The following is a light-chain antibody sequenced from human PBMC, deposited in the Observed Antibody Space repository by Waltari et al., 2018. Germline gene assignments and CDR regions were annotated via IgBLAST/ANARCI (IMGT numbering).Light chain of an antibody. Sequence: DIVMTQSPDSLAVSLGERATINCKSSQSVLYSSNNKNYLALYQQKPGQPPKLRIYWASTRESGVPDRFSGSGSGTDFTLTISSLQAEDVAVYYCQQYYSTPLTFGQGTKVEIK. CDR3: QQYYSTPLT. CDR1: QSVLYSSNNKNY. CDR2: WAS. V-gene: IGKV4-1*01. J-gene: IGKJ1*01.